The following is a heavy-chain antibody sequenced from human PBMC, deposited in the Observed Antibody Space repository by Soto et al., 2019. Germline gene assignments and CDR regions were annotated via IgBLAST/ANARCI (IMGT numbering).Heavy chain of an antibody. Sequence: PGESLKISCKGSGYSFTSYWISWVRQMPGKGLEWMGRIDPSDSYTNYSPSFQGHVTISADKSISTAYLQWSSLKASDTAMYYWASPRDIPDYGMDVGGKGTTVTVSS. CDR2: IDPSDSYT. J-gene: IGHJ6*04. V-gene: IGHV5-10-1*01. CDR1: GYSFTSYW. CDR3: ASPRDIPDYGMDV. D-gene: IGHD3-10*01.